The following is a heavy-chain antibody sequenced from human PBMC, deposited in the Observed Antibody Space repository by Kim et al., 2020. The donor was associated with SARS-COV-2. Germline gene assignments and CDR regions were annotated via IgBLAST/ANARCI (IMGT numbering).Heavy chain of an antibody. Sequence: GGSLRLSCAASGFTFSSYAMHWVRQAPGKGLEYVSAISSNGGSTYYANSVKGRFTISRDNSKNTLYLQMGSLRAEDMAVYYCARVRYYGSGSYYPYYGMDVWGQGTTVTVSS. CDR3: ARVRYYGSGSYYPYYGMDV. CDR1: GFTFSSYA. V-gene: IGHV3-64*01. J-gene: IGHJ6*02. D-gene: IGHD3-10*01. CDR2: ISSNGGST.